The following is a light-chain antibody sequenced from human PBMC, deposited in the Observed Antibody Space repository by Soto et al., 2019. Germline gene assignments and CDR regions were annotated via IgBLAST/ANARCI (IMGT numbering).Light chain of an antibody. CDR2: GAS. J-gene: IGKJ5*01. Sequence: EIVLTQSPGTLSLSPGETATLSCRASQSVSSNNLAWYHQKPGQTPRPLIYGASSRATGIPDRFSGSGSGTDFTLSISRLEPEDFAVYYCQQYDNSITFGQGTRLEIE. CDR1: QSVSSNN. CDR3: QQYDNSIT. V-gene: IGKV3-20*01.